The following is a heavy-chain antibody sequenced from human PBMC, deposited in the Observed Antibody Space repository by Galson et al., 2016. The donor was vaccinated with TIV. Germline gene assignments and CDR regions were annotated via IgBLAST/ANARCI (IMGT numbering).Heavy chain of an antibody. CDR3: ARISGYYDSSGHYIPRSFDY. CDR1: GFSLNTDGMC. J-gene: IGHJ4*02. Sequence: PALVTPTQTLTLTCTFSGFSLNTDGMCVNWIRQPPGKALEWLARVGWDDDKSYTSSLKTRPTISKDTSKNQVVLTMTNMDPVDTATYYCARISGYYDSSGHYIPRSFDYWGQGTPVTVSS. D-gene: IGHD3-22*01. CDR2: VGWDDDK. V-gene: IGHV2-70*11.